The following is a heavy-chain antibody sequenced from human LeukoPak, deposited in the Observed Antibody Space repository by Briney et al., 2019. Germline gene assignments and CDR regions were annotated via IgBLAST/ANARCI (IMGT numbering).Heavy chain of an antibody. CDR1: GYSFTSYW. CDR3: ARSHGGNSGGGFDV. J-gene: IGHJ3*01. CDR2: LYIGESDS. Sequence: GESLKISCKGSGYSFTSYWIGWVRQMPGKGLEWMGILYIGESDSRYSPSFRGQVTMSADKSITTAYLQWSSLKASDTAIYYCARSHGGNSGGGFDVWGQGTMVIVSS. D-gene: IGHD4-23*01. V-gene: IGHV5-51*01.